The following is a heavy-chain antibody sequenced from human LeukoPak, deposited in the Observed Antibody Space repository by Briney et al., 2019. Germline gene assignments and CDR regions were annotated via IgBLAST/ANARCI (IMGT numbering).Heavy chain of an antibody. Sequence: ETLSLTXTVSGGSISSYYWSWIRQPPGKGLEWIGYIYYSGSTNYNPSLKSRVTISVDTSKNQFSLKLSSVTAADTAVYYCARGWGSSSWYMVDYWGQGTLVTVSS. CDR1: GGSISSYY. CDR3: ARGWGSSSWYMVDY. CDR2: IYYSGST. J-gene: IGHJ4*02. D-gene: IGHD6-13*01. V-gene: IGHV4-59*01.